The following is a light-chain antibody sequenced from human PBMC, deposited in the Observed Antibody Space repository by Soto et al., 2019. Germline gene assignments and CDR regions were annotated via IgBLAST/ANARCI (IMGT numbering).Light chain of an antibody. CDR2: DAS. CDR3: QQSYSAFT. CDR1: QSIGTY. Sequence: DIQMTHSPSSLSASVGDRVSITCRASQSIGTYLSWYQQKSGKAPKLLIYDASTLESGVPSRFSGSGSGADFTLTIDSLDPDDFASYYCQQSYSAFTFGPGTKVDIK. V-gene: IGKV1-39*01. J-gene: IGKJ3*01.